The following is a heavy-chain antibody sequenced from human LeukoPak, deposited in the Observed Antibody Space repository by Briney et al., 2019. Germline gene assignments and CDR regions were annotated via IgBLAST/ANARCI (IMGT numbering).Heavy chain of an antibody. CDR2: IRSKAYGGTT. CDR1: GFTFGDYA. D-gene: IGHD4-23*01. Sequence: GGSLRLSCTASGFTFGDYAMSWFRQAPRKGLEWVGFIRSKAYGGTTEYAASVKGRFTISRDDSKSIAYLQMNSLKTEDTAVYYCTGDPDYGGNPRAFDIWGQGTMVTVSS. CDR3: TGDPDYGGNPRAFDI. J-gene: IGHJ3*02. V-gene: IGHV3-49*03.